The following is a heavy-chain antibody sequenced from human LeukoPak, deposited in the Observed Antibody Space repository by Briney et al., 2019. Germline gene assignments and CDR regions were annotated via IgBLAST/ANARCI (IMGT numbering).Heavy chain of an antibody. J-gene: IGHJ4*02. D-gene: IGHD2/OR15-2a*01. CDR1: GFTFSSYW. CDR3: ALIRTTKGADY. V-gene: IGHV3-7*01. CDR2: IKQDGSEK. Sequence: GGSLRLSCAASGFTFSSYWMSWVRQAPGKGLEGVANIKQDGSEKYYVDSVKGRFTISRDNTKNSLYLQMNSLRAEDTAVYYCALIRTTKGADYWGQGTLVTVSS.